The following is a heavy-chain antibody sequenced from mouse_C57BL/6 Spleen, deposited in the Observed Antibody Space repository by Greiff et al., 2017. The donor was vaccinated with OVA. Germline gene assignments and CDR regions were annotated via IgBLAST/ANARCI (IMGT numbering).Heavy chain of an antibody. CDR2: IDPSDSYT. D-gene: IGHD2-5*01. J-gene: IGHJ2*01. CDR3: ARYYSNSPYFDY. CDR1: GYTFTSYW. V-gene: IGHV1-50*01. Sequence: QVQLQQPGAELVKPGASVKLSCKASGYTFTSYWMQWVKQRPGQGLEWIGEIDPSDSYTNYNQKFKGKATLTVDTSSSTAYKQLSSLTSKDSALYDSARYYSNSPYFDYWGKGTTLTVSS.